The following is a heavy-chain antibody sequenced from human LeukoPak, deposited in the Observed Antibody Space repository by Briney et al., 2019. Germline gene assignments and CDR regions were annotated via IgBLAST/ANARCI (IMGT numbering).Heavy chain of an antibody. V-gene: IGHV3-23*01. CDR3: AKEIAGRSDYTYWYFDL. D-gene: IGHD4-11*01. CDR2: IIGGGGST. CDR1: GFPFSSHG. J-gene: IGHJ2*01. Sequence: GGSLRLSCAASGFPFSSHGMSWVRQAPGKGLEWVSGIIGGGGSTYYADSVKGRFTISRDNSKNTLYLQMNSLRVEDTAVYYCAKEIAGRSDYTYWYFDLWGRGTVVTVSS.